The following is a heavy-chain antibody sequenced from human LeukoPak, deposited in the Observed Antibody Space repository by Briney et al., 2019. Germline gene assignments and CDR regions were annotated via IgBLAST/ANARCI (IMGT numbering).Heavy chain of an antibody. CDR2: IYTSGST. D-gene: IGHD6-13*01. CDR1: GGSISSYY. J-gene: IGHJ1*01. V-gene: IGHV4-4*07. Sequence: SETLSLTCTVSGGSISSYYGSWIRQPAGKGLEWIGRIYTSGSTNYNPSLKSRVTISVDKSKNQFSLKLSSVTAADTAVYYCARDRIAAAGEEYFQHWGQGTLVTVSS. CDR3: ARDRIAAAGEEYFQH.